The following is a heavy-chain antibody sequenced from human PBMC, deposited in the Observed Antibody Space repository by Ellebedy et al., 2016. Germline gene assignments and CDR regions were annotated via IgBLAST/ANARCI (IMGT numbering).Heavy chain of an antibody. J-gene: IGHJ4*02. CDR3: ASVHNIPHFDY. CDR1: GGSISSYY. Sequence: SETLSLXCTVSGGSISSYYWSWIRQPPGKGLEWIGYIYYSGSTNYNPSLKSRVTISVDTSKNQFSLKLSSVTAADTAVYYCASVHNIPHFDYWGQGTLVTVSS. CDR2: IYYSGST. V-gene: IGHV4-59*12. D-gene: IGHD1-1*01.